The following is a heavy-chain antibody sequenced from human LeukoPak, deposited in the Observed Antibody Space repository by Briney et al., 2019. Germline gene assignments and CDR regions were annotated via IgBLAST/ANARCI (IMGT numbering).Heavy chain of an antibody. J-gene: IGHJ4*02. CDR1: GGTFSSYA. CDR3: ARGRSYYDSSGFLDY. D-gene: IGHD3-22*01. Sequence: SVKVSCKASGGTFSSYAISWVRQAPGQGLEWMGRIIPIFGTANYAQKFQGRVTITTDESTSTAYMELSSLRSEDTAVYYCARGRSYYDSSGFLDYWGQGTLVTVSS. CDR2: IIPIFGTA. V-gene: IGHV1-69*05.